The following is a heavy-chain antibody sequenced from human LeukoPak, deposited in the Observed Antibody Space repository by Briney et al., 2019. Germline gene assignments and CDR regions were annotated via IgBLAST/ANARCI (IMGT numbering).Heavy chain of an antibody. CDR3: ARWDPWNDRMIDY. CDR2: IYGRGGS. J-gene: IGHJ4*02. V-gene: IGHV4-61*10. CDR1: GDSISSGSYY. D-gene: IGHD1-1*01. Sequence: PSETLSLTCTVSGDSISSGSYYWSWIRQPAGKGLEWIGRIYGRGGSNYNPSLKSRVTISIDKSKNQFSLKLSSVTAADTAVYYCARWDPWNDRMIDYWGQGTPVTVSS.